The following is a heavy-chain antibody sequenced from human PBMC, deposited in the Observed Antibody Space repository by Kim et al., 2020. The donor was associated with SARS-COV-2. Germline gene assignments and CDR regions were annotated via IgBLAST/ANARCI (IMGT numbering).Heavy chain of an antibody. CDR3: ARDSDSGSYYEQLDY. Sequence: QRCQGRVTITADESTSTAYMELSSLRSEDTAVYYCARDSDSGSYYEQLDYWGQGTLVTVSS. J-gene: IGHJ4*02. V-gene: IGHV1-69*01. D-gene: IGHD1-26*01.